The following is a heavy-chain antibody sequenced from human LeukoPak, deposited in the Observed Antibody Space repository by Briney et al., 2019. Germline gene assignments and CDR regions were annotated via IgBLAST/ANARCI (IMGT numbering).Heavy chain of an antibody. D-gene: IGHD3-3*01. CDR2: IIPIFGTP. V-gene: IGHV1-69*13. CDR3: ARTDRPEYYDFWSGYYTPFDY. CDR1: GGTFSSYA. Sequence: SVKVSYKVSGGTFSSYAISWVRQAPGQGLDWMGGIIPIFGTPKYAQKFQGRVTITADESTSPAYMAVSSLRSEDTAVYYCARTDRPEYYDFWSGYYTPFDYWGQGTLVTVSS. J-gene: IGHJ4*02.